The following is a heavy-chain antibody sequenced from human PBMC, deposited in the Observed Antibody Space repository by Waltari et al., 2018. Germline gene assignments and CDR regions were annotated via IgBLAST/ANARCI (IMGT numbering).Heavy chain of an antibody. Sequence: QVQLVQSGAEVKKPGASVKVSCKVSGYTLTELSMHWVRQAPGKGIEWMGGFEPEDGETIYEQKCQGRGTMTEDTSTDTADMELSSRRSEETAVYDCATAGDYFAFDIWGQGTMVTVSS. CDR1: GYTLTELS. CDR2: FEPEDGET. V-gene: IGHV1-24*01. J-gene: IGHJ3*02. D-gene: IGHD4-17*01. CDR3: ATAGDYFAFDI.